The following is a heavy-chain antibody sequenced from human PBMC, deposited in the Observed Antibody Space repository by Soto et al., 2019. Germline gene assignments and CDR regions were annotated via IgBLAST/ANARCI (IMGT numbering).Heavy chain of an antibody. Sequence: EVRLVESGGGLVQRGGSLRLSCAASGFTFSTYSMNWARQAPGKGLEWIAYITSSSSTIFYADSVKGRFTISRDNAKNSLYLQMNSLRVEDTALYYCAKEIGVGGADIFDFRGRGTLVTVSS. D-gene: IGHD1-26*01. J-gene: IGHJ4*02. CDR3: AKEIGVGGADIFDF. V-gene: IGHV3-48*01. CDR2: ITSSSSTI. CDR1: GFTFSTYS.